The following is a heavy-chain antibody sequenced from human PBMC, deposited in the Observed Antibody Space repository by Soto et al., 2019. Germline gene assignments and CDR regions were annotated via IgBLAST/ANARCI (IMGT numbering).Heavy chain of an antibody. CDR1: GFTFSNYA. D-gene: IGHD3-16*01. V-gene: IGHV3-23*01. CDR2: ISGSGGTA. CDR3: AKDRSLGDQRLYYVDY. Sequence: EVQLLESGGALVQPAGSLRLSCSASGFTFSNYAMNWVRQAPGKGLEWVSSISGSGGTAFFADSVKGRFTISRDNSKNTLFIQMSGLRADDTAIYYCAKDRSLGDQRLYYVDYWGQGTLVTVSS. J-gene: IGHJ4*02.